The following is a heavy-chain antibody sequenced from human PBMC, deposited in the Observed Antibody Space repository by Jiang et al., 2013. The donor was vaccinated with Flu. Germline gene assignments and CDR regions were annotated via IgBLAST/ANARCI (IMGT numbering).Heavy chain of an antibody. CDR2: IRSSGGPI. Sequence: QLVESGGGLVQPGGSLRLSCAASGFTISSYSMNWVRQAPGKGLEWVSYIRSSGGPIYYADSVEGRFTISRDIAKNSLYLQMNSLRDEDTAMYYCTRDPHALDYWGQGTLVT. J-gene: IGHJ4*02. CDR1: GFTISSYS. V-gene: IGHV3-48*02. CDR3: TRDPHALDY.